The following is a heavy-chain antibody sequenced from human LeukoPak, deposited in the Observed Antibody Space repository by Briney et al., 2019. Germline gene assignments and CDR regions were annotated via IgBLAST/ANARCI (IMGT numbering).Heavy chain of an antibody. V-gene: IGHV1-2*06. J-gene: IGHJ4*02. Sequence: ASVKVSCKASGCTFTSYYMHWVRQAPGQGLEWMGRINPNSGGTNYAQKFQGRVTMTRDTSISTAYMELSRLRSDYTAVSYCASAVYDSSGYYYDYWGQGTLVTVSS. CDR3: ASAVYDSSGYYYDY. CDR2: INPNSGGT. D-gene: IGHD3-22*01. CDR1: GCTFTSYY.